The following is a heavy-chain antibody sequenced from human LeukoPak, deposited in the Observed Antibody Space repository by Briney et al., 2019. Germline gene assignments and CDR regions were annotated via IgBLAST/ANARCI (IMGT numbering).Heavy chain of an antibody. CDR2: ISWNSGSM. J-gene: IGHJ4*02. Sequence: GGSLRLSCAATGFTFGDYAMHWVRQAPGKGLEWVSGISWNSGSMGYADSVKGRFTISRDNAKNTLYLQMNSLTPEDTAVYYCAREGALGYGHYTYDYWGQGTLVTVSS. CDR1: GFTFGDYA. D-gene: IGHD4-17*01. V-gene: IGHV3-9*01. CDR3: AREGALGYGHYTYDY.